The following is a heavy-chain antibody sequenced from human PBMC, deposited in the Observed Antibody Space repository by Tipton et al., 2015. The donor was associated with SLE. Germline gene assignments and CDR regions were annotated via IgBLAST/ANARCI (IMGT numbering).Heavy chain of an antibody. CDR3: AAFWSSGGSCH. CDR1: GGSFSGYY. J-gene: IGHJ4*02. V-gene: IGHV4-34*01. Sequence: TLSLTCAVYGGSFSGYYWSWIRQPPGKGLEWIGSIYYSGSTNYNPSLKSRVTISVDTSKNQFSLKLSSVTAADTAVYYCAAFWSSGGSCHWGQGTLVTVSS. D-gene: IGHD2-15*01. CDR2: IYYSGST.